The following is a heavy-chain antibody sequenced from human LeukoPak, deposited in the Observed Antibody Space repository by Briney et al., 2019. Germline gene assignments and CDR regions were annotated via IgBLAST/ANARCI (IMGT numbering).Heavy chain of an antibody. CDR3: ARDIYSSSTVDY. V-gene: IGHV3-21*01. CDR2: ISSSSSYI. Sequence: KAGGSLRLSCAASGFTFSSYSMKWVRQAPGKGLEWVSSISSSSSYIYYADSVKGRFTISRDNAKNSLYLQMNSLRAEDTAVYYCARDIYSSSTVDYWGQGTLVTVSS. D-gene: IGHD6-6*01. CDR1: GFTFSSYS. J-gene: IGHJ4*02.